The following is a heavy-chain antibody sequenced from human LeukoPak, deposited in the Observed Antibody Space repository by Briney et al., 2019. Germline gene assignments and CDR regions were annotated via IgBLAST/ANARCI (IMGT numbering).Heavy chain of an antibody. D-gene: IGHD6-13*01. CDR2: ISAYNGNT. CDR1: GYTFTSYG. CDR3: ASDLGIAAAGVAGY. Sequence: ASVKVSCKASGYTFTSYGISWVRQAPGQGLEWMGWISAYNGNTNYAQKLQGRVTMTTDTSTSTAYMELRSLGSDDTAVYYCASDLGIAAAGVAGYWGQGTLVTVSS. J-gene: IGHJ4*02. V-gene: IGHV1-18*04.